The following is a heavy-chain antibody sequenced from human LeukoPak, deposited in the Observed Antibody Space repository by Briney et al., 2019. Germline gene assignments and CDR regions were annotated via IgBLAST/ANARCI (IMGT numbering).Heavy chain of an antibody. CDR2: ISSSSSYI. CDR3: ARGGDISYIDAFDI. Sequence: GGSLRLSCAASGFTFSSYSMNWVRQAPGKGLEWVSSISSSSSYIYYADSAKGRFTISRDNAKDSLYLQMNSLRAEDTAVFYCARGGDISYIDAFDIWGQGTMVTVSS. D-gene: IGHD2-15*01. V-gene: IGHV3-21*01. CDR1: GFTFSSYS. J-gene: IGHJ3*02.